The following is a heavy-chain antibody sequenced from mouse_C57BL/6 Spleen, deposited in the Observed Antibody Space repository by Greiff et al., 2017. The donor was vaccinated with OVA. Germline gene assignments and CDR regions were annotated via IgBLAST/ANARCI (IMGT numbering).Heavy chain of an antibody. CDR1: GFAFSSYG. CDR3: ARQKVTTVVMDWYFDV. CDR2: ISSGGSYT. J-gene: IGHJ1*03. V-gene: IGHV5-6*01. Sequence: EVQGVESGGDLVKPGGSLKLSCAASGFAFSSYGMSWVRQTPDKRLEWVATISSGGSYTYYPDSVKGRFTISRDNAKNTLYLQMSSLKSEDTAMYYCARQKVTTVVMDWYFDVWGTGTTVTVSS. D-gene: IGHD1-1*01.